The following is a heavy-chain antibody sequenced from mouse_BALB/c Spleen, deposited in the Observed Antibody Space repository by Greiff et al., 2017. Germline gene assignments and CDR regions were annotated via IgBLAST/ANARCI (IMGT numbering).Heavy chain of an antibody. CDR3: ARWGNPSYFDY. Sequence: QVQLKESGAELMKPGASVKISCKATGYTFSSYWIEWVKQRPGHGLEWIGEILPGSGSTNYNEKFKGKATFTADTSSNTAYMQLSSLTSEDSAVYYCARWGNPSYFDYWGQGTTLTVSS. J-gene: IGHJ2*01. D-gene: IGHD2-1*01. V-gene: IGHV1-9*01. CDR2: ILPGSGST. CDR1: GYTFSSYW.